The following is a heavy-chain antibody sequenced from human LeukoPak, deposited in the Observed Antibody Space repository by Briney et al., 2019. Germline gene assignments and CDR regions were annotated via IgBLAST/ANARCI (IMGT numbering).Heavy chain of an antibody. V-gene: IGHV3-53*01. J-gene: IGHJ4*02. CDR3: ARVLRRGFDY. CDR2: IYSGGST. CDR1: GFTFSSYA. Sequence: PGGSLRPSCAASGFTFSSYAMSWVRQAPGKGLEWVSVIYSGGSTYYADSVKGRFTISRDNSKNTLYLQMNSLRAEDTAVYYCARVLRRGFDYWGQGTLVTVSS. D-gene: IGHD2-15*01.